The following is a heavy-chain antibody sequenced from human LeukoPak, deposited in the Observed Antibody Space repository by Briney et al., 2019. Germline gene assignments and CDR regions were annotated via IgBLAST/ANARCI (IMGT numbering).Heavy chain of an antibody. CDR1: GFTVSRNY. V-gene: IGHV3-53*01. J-gene: IGHJ6*02. D-gene: IGHD5-24*01. Sequence: RPGGSLRLSCAASGFTVSRNYMSWVRQAPGRGLEWVSIISGGDNTFHAASVRGRFTVSRDKSKNTLYLQMNSLRVEDTAVYYCASRDRGYYFGMDVWGQGTTVTVSS. CDR3: ASRDRGYYFGMDV. CDR2: ISGGDNT.